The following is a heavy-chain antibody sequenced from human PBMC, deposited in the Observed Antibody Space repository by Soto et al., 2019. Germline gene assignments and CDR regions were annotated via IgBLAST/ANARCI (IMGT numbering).Heavy chain of an antibody. J-gene: IGHJ5*02. Sequence: GASVEVSCKVSGYTLTGLSMQWVRQAPGKGLEWMGGFDPEDGETIYAQKFQGRVTMTEDTSTDTAYMELSSLRSEDTAVYYCATDRMGQQLAWLNWFDPWGQGTLVTVSS. D-gene: IGHD6-13*01. CDR2: FDPEDGET. V-gene: IGHV1-24*01. CDR3: ATDRMGQQLAWLNWFDP. CDR1: GYTLTGLS.